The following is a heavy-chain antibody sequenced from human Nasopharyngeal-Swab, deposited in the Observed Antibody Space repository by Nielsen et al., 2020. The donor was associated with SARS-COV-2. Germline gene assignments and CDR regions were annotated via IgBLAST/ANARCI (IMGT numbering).Heavy chain of an antibody. Sequence: SETLSLTCTVSGGSVRSGSYYWSWIRQPPGKRLEWIGYIYYSGSTKYNPSLKSRVTISEDSSKNQFSLKLSSVTAADTAVYYCARWTTVTTRLDYWGQGTLVTVSS. CDR3: ARWTTVTTRLDY. D-gene: IGHD4-17*01. CDR1: GGSVRSGSYY. J-gene: IGHJ4*02. CDR2: IYYSGST. V-gene: IGHV4-61*01.